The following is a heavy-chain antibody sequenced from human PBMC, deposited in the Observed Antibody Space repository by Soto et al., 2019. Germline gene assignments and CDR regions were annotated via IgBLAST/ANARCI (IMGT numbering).Heavy chain of an antibody. J-gene: IGHJ6*02. V-gene: IGHV1-2*02. CDR1: EYTFTDYY. CDR3: ATNGITVSGTYHYHYNVDV. D-gene: IGHD6-19*01. Sequence: ASGKVSCKASEYTFTDYYMHWVRQAPGQGPEWMGWINPNSGDTNYAQKFQGRVTMTRDTSISPAYMELRRLTSDDTAVYYCATNGITVSGTYHYHYNVDVWGQGTTVTLS. CDR2: INPNSGDT.